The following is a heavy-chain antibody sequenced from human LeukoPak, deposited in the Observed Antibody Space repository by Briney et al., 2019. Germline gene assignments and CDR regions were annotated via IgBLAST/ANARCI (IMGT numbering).Heavy chain of an antibody. Sequence: PGGSLRLSCAASGFTFSSYWMTWVRQAPGKGLEWVANIKQDGSEKYSVDSLKGRFTISRDNAKKLLYLQMNSLRVEDTAVYYCARVGPPYYYYYMDVRGKGTTVTVSS. CDR3: ARVGPPYYYYYMDV. V-gene: IGHV3-7*01. CDR2: IKQDGSEK. J-gene: IGHJ6*03. CDR1: GFTFSSYW.